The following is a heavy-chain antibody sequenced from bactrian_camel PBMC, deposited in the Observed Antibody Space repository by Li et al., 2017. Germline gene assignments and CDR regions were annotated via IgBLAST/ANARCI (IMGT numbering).Heavy chain of an antibody. CDR2: ISSRGNT. CDR1: GDSGSPRC. J-gene: IGHJ6*01. Sequence: HVQLVESGGGSVQAGGSLRLACAASGDSGSPRCMGWFRQSPGMERECVASISSRGNTGYAESMSGRVTISRDTAMKAAYLQMISLKPEDSATYRCAASWDVTAREALGSIASPEFGYWGEGTQVTVS. D-gene: IGHD3*01. V-gene: IGHV3S55*01. CDR3: AASWDVTAREALGSIASPEFGY.